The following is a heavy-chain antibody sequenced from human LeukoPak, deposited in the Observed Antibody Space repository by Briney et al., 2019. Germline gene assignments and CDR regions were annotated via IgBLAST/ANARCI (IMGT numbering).Heavy chain of an antibody. CDR3: ARPKLHLGELSFIGVY. J-gene: IGHJ4*02. CDR2: ISPNSGDT. CDR1: GYTFIAYH. V-gene: IGHV1-2*02. D-gene: IGHD3-16*02. Sequence: ASVKVSCKASGYTFIAYHIHWVRQAPGQGLEWMGWISPNSGDTNYAQRFQGRVTMTRDTSTSTVYMEVSRLTSDDTAVYYCARPKLHLGELSFIGVYWGRGTLVTVSS.